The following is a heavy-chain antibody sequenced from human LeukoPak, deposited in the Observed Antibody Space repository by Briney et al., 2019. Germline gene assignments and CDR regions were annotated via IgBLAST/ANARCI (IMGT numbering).Heavy chain of an antibody. J-gene: IGHJ6*03. CDR2: IYYSGST. D-gene: IGHD4-23*01. CDR1: GGSISSYY. CDR3: ARALGGNFYCYYYYMDV. Sequence: SETLSLTCTVSGGSISSYYWSWIRQPPGKGLEWIGYIYYSGSTNYNPSLKSRVTISVDTSKNQFSLKLSSVTAADTAVYYCARALGGNFYCYYYYMDVWGKGTTVTISS. V-gene: IGHV4-59*01.